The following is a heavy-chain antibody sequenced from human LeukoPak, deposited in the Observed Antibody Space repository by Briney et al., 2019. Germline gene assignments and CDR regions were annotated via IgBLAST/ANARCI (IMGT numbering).Heavy chain of an antibody. CDR2: ISAYNGNT. D-gene: IGHD3-3*01. J-gene: IGHJ5*01. CDR1: GYTFTSYG. V-gene: IGHV1-18*01. CDR3: ATEITISGVARLGWFDP. Sequence: ASVKVSCKDSGYTFTSYGISLVRQAPGQGLEWMGWISAYNGNTNYAQKLQGRVTMTTDTSTSTACMEVRSLRSDDPAVYYCATEITISGVARLGWFDPWGQGTLVTVSS.